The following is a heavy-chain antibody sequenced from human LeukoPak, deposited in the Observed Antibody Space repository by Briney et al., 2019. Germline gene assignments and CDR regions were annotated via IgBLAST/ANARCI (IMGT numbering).Heavy chain of an antibody. V-gene: IGHV4-4*07. CDR2: IYTSGST. D-gene: IGHD3-10*01. CDR1: GGSISSYY. Sequence: SETLSLTCTVSGGSISSYYWTWIRQPAGKGLEWIGRIYTSGSTNYNPSLKSRVTMSIDTSKNQFSLKLTSVTAADTAMYLCARHGWDYDPGTYYTFDPWGQGTLVTVSS. J-gene: IGHJ5*02. CDR3: ARHGWDYDPGTYYTFDP.